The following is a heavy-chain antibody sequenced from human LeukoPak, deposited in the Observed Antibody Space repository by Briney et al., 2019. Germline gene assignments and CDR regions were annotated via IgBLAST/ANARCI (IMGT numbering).Heavy chain of an antibody. V-gene: IGHV1-8*01. J-gene: IGHJ4*02. CDR3: ARGGGGIAVAGRDFDY. D-gene: IGHD6-19*01. Sequence: ASVKVSCKASGYTLTSYDINWVRQAPGQGLEWMGWMNTNSGNTGYAQKFQGRVTMTRNTSISTAYMELSSLRSEDTAVYYCARGGGGIAVAGRDFDYWGRGTLVTVSS. CDR1: GYTLTSYD. CDR2: MNTNSGNT.